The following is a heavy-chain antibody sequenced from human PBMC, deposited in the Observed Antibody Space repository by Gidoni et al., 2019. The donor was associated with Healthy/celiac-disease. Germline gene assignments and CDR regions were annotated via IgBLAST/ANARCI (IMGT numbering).Heavy chain of an antibody. CDR2: ISYDGSNK. J-gene: IGHJ6*02. D-gene: IGHD1-26*01. CDR1: GFTFSSYG. CDR3: AKQGDGRELLYYYYYGMDV. V-gene: IGHV3-30*18. Sequence: QVQLVESGGGVVQPGRSLRLSCAASGFTFSSYGMHWVRQAPGKGLEGVAVISYDGSNKYYADSVKGRFTISRDNSKNTLYLQMNSLRAEDTAVYYCAKQGDGRELLYYYYYGMDVWGQGTTVTVSS.